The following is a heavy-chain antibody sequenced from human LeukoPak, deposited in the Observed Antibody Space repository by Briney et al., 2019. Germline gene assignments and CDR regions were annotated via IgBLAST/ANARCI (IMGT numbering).Heavy chain of an antibody. J-gene: IGHJ4*02. V-gene: IGHV3-53*01. CDR2: IYSDGST. CDR1: GFIVSSNY. D-gene: IGHD3-9*01. Sequence: PGGSLRLSCAASGFIVSSNYMSWVRQAPGKGLEWVSIIYSDGSTYYADSVKGRFTISRDISKNTLHLQMNSLRAEDTAVYYCARLGYYDALTDILDDFWGQGTLVTVSS. CDR3: ARLGYYDALTDILDDF.